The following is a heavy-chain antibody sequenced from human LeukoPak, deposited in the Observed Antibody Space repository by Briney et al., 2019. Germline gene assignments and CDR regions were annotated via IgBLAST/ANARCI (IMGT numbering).Heavy chain of an antibody. CDR2: ISSSSSTI. J-gene: IGHJ4*02. D-gene: IGHD6-13*01. V-gene: IGHV3-48*01. Sequence: GGSLRLSCAASGFIFTSYSMNWIRQAPGKGLEWISYISSSSSTIYYADSVRGRFTISRDNSKNTLYLQMNSLRAEDTAVYYCAKGGSPAPPAAAGTYLDYWGKGTLVTVSS. CDR3: AKGGSPAPPAAAGTYLDY. CDR1: GFIFTSYS.